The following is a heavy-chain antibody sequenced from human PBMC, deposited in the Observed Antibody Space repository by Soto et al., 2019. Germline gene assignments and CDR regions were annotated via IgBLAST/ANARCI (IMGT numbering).Heavy chain of an antibody. CDR3: ARLKEDIYYYYYMDV. CDR1: GYTFTSYG. V-gene: IGHV1-18*01. CDR2: ISAYNGNT. J-gene: IGHJ6*03. Sequence: GASVKVSCKASGYTFTSYGISWVRQAPGQGLEWMGWISAYNGNTNYAQKLQGRVTMTTDTSTSTAYMELRSLRSDDTAVYYCARLKEDIYYYYYMDVWGKGTTVTVSS.